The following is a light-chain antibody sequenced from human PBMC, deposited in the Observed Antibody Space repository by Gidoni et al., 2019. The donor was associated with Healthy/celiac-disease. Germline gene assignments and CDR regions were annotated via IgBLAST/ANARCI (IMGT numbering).Light chain of an antibody. CDR2: DAS. CDR1: QDISNY. Sequence: IHMTQSPSSLSAAVGDRATITCQASQDISNYLNWYQQKPGKAPKLLIYDASNLETGVPSRFSGSGSGTDFTFTISSLQPEDIATYYCQQYDNLPYTFGQGTKLEIK. V-gene: IGKV1-33*01. J-gene: IGKJ2*01. CDR3: QQYDNLPYT.